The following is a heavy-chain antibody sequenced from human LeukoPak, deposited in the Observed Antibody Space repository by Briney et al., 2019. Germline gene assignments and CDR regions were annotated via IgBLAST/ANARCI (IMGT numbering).Heavy chain of an antibody. CDR2: INHSGST. CDR1: GGSFSDYF. Sequence: PSETLSLTCAVYGGSFSDYFWSWIRQPPGKGLEWVGEINHSGSTNYNPSLKSRVTISVDTSMYQFSLKLGSVTAADTAMYYCAKSDNRWYRLTYFDYWGQGTLVTVSS. CDR3: AKSDNRWYRLTYFDY. J-gene: IGHJ4*02. V-gene: IGHV4-34*01. D-gene: IGHD6-13*01.